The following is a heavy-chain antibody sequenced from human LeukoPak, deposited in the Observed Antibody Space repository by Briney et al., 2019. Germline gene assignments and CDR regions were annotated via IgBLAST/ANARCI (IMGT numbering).Heavy chain of an antibody. D-gene: IGHD6-13*01. J-gene: IGHJ4*02. CDR1: GFTFSDYY. CDR3: ARVGSIAAAGTPDY. CDR2: ISNSGSHT. V-gene: IGHV3-11*06. Sequence: KPGGSLRLSCAASGFTFSDYYMTWIRQAPEKGLEWVSFISNSGSHTVYAESVRGRFTISRDNAKNSLSLQVNSLRADDTAVYYCARVGSIAAAGTPDYWGQGTLVTVSS.